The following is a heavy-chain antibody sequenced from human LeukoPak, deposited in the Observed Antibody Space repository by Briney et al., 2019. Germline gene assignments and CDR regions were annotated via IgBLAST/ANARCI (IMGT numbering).Heavy chain of an antibody. D-gene: IGHD2-2*02. J-gene: IGHJ5*02. Sequence: SETLSLTCTVSGGSISSSSYYWGWIRQPPGKGLEWIGSIYYSGSTYYNPSLKSRVTISVDTSKNQFSLKLSSVTAADTAVYYCARDRGCSSTSCYTLRRWFDPWGQGTLVTVSS. CDR2: IYYSGST. V-gene: IGHV4-39*07. CDR3: ARDRGCSSTSCYTLRRWFDP. CDR1: GGSISSSSYY.